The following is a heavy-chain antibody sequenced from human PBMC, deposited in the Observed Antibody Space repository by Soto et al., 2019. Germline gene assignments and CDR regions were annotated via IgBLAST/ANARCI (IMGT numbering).Heavy chain of an antibody. CDR3: ARGHYDFWSGYYRVGYYYYYMDV. Sequence: GGSLRLSCAASGFTFSSYDMHWVRQATGKGLEWVSAIGTAGDTYYPGSVKGRFTISRENAKNSLYLQMNSLRAGDTAVYYCARGHYDFWSGYYRVGYYYYYMDVWGKGTTVTVSS. V-gene: IGHV3-13*01. J-gene: IGHJ6*03. CDR1: GFTFSSYD. CDR2: IGTAGDT. D-gene: IGHD3-3*01.